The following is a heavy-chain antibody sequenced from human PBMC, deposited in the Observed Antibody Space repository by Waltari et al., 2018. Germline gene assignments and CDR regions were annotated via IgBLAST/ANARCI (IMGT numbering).Heavy chain of an antibody. V-gene: IGHV4-38-2*01. CDR3: ARHEGCGGTTCYETGFYQH. CDR1: GYSISTGYS. J-gene: IGHJ1*01. Sequence: QVQLQESGPGLVKPWETLSLNFAVSGYSISTGYSLAWIRQPPGKGLEWLGIIYHSGIDYYNPSLKSRVTISIDTSKNQFSLMLTSVTAADTAVYYCARHEGCGGTTCYETGFYQHWGQGTLVTVTS. CDR2: IYHSGID. D-gene: IGHD2-21*01.